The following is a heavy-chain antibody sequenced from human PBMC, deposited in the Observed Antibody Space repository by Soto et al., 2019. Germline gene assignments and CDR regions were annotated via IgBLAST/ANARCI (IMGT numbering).Heavy chain of an antibody. D-gene: IGHD5-18*01. CDR1: GFTFSSYA. Sequence: GGSLRLSCAASGFTFSSYAMHWVRQAPGKGLEWVAVISYDGSNKYYADSVKGRFTISRDNSKNTLYLQMNSLRAEDTAVYYCARDLSEDTAMVSQYYYYGMDVWGQGTTVTVSS. CDR2: ISYDGSNK. CDR3: ARDLSEDTAMVSQYYYYGMDV. J-gene: IGHJ6*02. V-gene: IGHV3-30-3*01.